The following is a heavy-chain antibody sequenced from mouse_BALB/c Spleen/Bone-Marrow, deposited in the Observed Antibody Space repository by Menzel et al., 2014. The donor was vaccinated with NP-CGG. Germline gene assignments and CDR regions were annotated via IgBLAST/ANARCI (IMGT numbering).Heavy chain of an antibody. CDR2: IHYSGST. D-gene: IGHD2-4*01. CDR3: ARPMMTTNAMDY. Sequence: DVKLQESGPDLVKPSQSLSLTCTVTGYSITSGYSCHWIRQFPGNKLEWMGYIHYSGSTNYNPSLKSRISITRDTSKNQFFLQLNSVTTEDTATYYCARPMMTTNAMDYWGQGTSVTVSS. CDR1: GYSITSGYS. V-gene: IGHV3-1*02. J-gene: IGHJ4*01.